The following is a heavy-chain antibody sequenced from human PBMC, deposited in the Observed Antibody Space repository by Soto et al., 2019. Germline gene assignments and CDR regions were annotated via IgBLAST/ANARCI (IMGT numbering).Heavy chain of an antibody. CDR1: GFTFSSYA. V-gene: IGHV3-23*01. CDR2: ISGSGGST. Sequence: EVQLLESGGGLVQPGGSLRLSCAASGFTFSSYAMSWVRQAPGKGLEWVSAISGSGGSTYYADSVKGRFTISRDNSKNTLYLQMNSLRAEDTAVYYCAKVLVATRSWYWYFDLWGRGTLVTVSS. CDR3: AKVLVATRSWYWYFDL. D-gene: IGHD5-12*01. J-gene: IGHJ2*01.